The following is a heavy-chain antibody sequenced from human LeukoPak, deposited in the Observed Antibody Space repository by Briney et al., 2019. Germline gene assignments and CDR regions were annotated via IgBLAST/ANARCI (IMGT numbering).Heavy chain of an antibody. J-gene: IGHJ4*02. CDR3: AKDVGAYYASSGYDS. CDR1: GFTFSSYS. D-gene: IGHD3-22*01. V-gene: IGHV3-21*01. Sequence: GGSLRLSCAASGFTFSSYSMNWVRQAPGKGLEWVSSISSSSSYIYYADSVKGRFTISRDNAKNSLYLQMNSLRAEDTAVYYCAKDVGAYYASSGYDSWGQGTLVTVSS. CDR2: ISSSSSYI.